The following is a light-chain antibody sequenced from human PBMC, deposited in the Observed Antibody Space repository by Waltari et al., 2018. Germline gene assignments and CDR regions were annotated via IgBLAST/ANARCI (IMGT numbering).Light chain of an antibody. CDR3: NSRDSSGNHLV. Sequence: SSELTQDPAVSVALGQTVRITCQGDSLRTFYASWYQQKPGQAPILVIYGKNNRPSAIPDRFSGSISGNTASLTITGAQAEDEADYYCNSRDSSGNHLVFGGGTKLSVL. V-gene: IGLV3-19*01. CDR2: GKN. CDR1: SLRTFY. J-gene: IGLJ3*02.